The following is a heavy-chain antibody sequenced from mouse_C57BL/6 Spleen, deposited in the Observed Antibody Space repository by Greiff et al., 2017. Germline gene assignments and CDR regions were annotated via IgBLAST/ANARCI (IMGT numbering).Heavy chain of an antibody. CDR2: IYPGGGGT. CDR3: ARSSNCERFSFAY. J-gene: IGHJ3*01. V-gene: IGHV1-54*01. Sequence: VQLQESGAELVRPGTSVKVSCKASGYAFTNYLIEWVKQRPGQGLEWIGVIYPGGGGTNYNEKFQGKATLTADKSSSTAYMQLSSLTSEDSAVYFCARSSNCERFSFAYWGQGTLVTVSA. CDR1: GYAFTNYL. D-gene: IGHD2-5*01.